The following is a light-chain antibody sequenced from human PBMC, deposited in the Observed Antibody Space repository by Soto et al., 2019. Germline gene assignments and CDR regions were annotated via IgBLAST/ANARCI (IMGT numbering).Light chain of an antibody. CDR1: SSDVGGYNY. J-gene: IGLJ1*01. Sequence: QTVLTQPPSASGSPGQSVTISCTGTSSDVGGYNYVSWYQQHPGKAPKVMIYEVNKRPSGVPDRFSGSKSGNTASLTVSGLQAEYEADYYCSSHAGGNNVHVVRTGTKVTV. CDR2: EVN. V-gene: IGLV2-8*01. CDR3: SSHAGGNNVHV.